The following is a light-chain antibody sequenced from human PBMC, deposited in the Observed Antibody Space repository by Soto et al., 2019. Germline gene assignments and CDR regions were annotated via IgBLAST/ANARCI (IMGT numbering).Light chain of an antibody. Sequence: EIVLTQSPGTLSLSPGERATLSCRASQSVPGNYLAWLQHKPGQAPRLLIYGASGRAIGIPDRFSGSGSGTDFTLSISSLEAEDCALYYGQQYTSPPWTLGQGTKVETK. CDR3: QQYTSPPWT. CDR2: GAS. V-gene: IGKV3-20*01. J-gene: IGKJ1*01. CDR1: QSVPGNY.